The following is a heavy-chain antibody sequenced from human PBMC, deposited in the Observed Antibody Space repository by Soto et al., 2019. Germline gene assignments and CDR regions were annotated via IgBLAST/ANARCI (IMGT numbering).Heavy chain of an antibody. CDR3: ARCCSGGSCYYYYYGMDV. Sequence: PGGSLRLSCAASGFTFRSFTMNWVRQAPGKGLEWVSSISSSSSSYIYYADSVKGRFTISRDNAKNSLYLQMNSLRAEDTAVYYCARCCSGGSCYYYYYGMDVWGQGTTVTVSS. V-gene: IGHV3-21*01. CDR2: ISSSSSSYI. CDR1: GFTFRSFT. J-gene: IGHJ6*02. D-gene: IGHD2-15*01.